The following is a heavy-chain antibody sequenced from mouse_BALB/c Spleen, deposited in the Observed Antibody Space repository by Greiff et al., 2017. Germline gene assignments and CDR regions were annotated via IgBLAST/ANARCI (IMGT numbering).Heavy chain of an antibody. CDR2: INPSTGYT. V-gene: IGHV1-7*01. CDR3: ASFWGYDGLFAY. Sequence: VQLHQSGAELAKPGASVKMSCKASGYTFTSYWMHWVKQRPGQGLEWIGYINPSTGYTEYNQKFKDKATLTADKSSSTAYMQLSSLTSEDSAVYYCASFWGYDGLFAYWGQGTLVTVSA. CDR1: GYTFTSYW. J-gene: IGHJ3*01. D-gene: IGHD2-2*01.